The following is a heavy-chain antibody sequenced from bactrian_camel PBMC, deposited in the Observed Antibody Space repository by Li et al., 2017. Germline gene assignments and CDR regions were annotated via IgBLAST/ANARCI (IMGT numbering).Heavy chain of an antibody. Sequence: HVQLVESGGGSVQSGGSLRLNCTSPGLTFDDQDMAWYRQAPGNECELVSTINSDGDTYYTDSVKGRFTISRDNAKNTLYLQMNSLKPDDTAMYYCAADRGVGNGGNCYRGPGGRVQAAFGYWGQGTQVTVS. J-gene: IGHJ6*01. CDR2: INSDGDT. D-gene: IGHD2*01. CDR3: AADRGVGNGGNCYRGPGGRVQAAFGY. V-gene: IGHV3S55*01. CDR1: GLTFDDQD.